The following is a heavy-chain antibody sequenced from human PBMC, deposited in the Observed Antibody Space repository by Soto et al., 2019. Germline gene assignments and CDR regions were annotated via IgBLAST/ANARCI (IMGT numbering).Heavy chain of an antibody. CDR3: VREGSGWSSRGSFDF. V-gene: IGHV3-23*01. D-gene: IGHD6-19*01. CDR1: GFTLSYYA. Sequence: GGSLRLSCVGSGFTLSYYAMDWVRQAPGKGPEWVSILGDSDDTAYYTDSVQGRFTMSRDKSKNTLYLQISSLRAEDTAIYYCVREGSGWSSRGSFDFWGRGTMVTVSS. CDR2: LGDSDDTA. J-gene: IGHJ3*01.